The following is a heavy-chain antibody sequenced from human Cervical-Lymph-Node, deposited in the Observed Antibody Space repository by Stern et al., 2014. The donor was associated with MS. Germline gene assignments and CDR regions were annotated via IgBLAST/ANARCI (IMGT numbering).Heavy chain of an antibody. Sequence: QLVESGGGVVQPGRSLRLSCAASGFTFSGSGMHWVRQAPGKGLEWLAIIWYDGSNRYYADSVKGRFTISRDNSKNTLYLQMNSLRAEDTAVYYCAREGGNTAEYFQHWGQGTLVTVSS. CDR2: IWYDGSNR. J-gene: IGHJ1*01. D-gene: IGHD4-23*01. CDR3: AREGGNTAEYFQH. CDR1: GFTFSGSG. V-gene: IGHV3-33*01.